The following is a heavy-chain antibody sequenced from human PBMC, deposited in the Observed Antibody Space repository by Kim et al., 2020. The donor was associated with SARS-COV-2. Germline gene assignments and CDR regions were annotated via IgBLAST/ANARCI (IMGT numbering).Heavy chain of an antibody. V-gene: IGHV1-18*04. CDR2: ISTYNGNT. J-gene: IGHJ4*02. CDR3: ASGYCSSTSCYLHFDY. CDR1: GYTFTSYG. Sequence: ASVKVSCKASGYTFTSYGISWVRQAPGQGLEWMGWISTYNGNTNYAQKLQGRVTMSTDTSTSTAYMELRSLRSDDPAVYYCASGYCSSTSCYLHFDYWGQGTLVTVSS. D-gene: IGHD2-2*01.